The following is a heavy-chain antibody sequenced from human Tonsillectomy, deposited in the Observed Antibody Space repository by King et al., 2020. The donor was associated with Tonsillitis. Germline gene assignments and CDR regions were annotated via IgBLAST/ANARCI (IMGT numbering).Heavy chain of an antibody. CDR2: IYYTGRT. Sequence: VQLQESGPGLVKPSETLSLTCTVSGGYISSYFWSWIRQPPGKGLEWIGYIYYTGRTSHNPSLNGRVTISVDTSKKQFSLELSSVTAADTAVYYCARGGEVGGSHFAGEHYYYYYGMDVWGQGTTVTVSS. CDR3: ARGGEVGGSHFAGEHYYYYYGMDV. V-gene: IGHV4-59*08. D-gene: IGHD2-15*01. J-gene: IGHJ6*02. CDR1: GGYISSYF.